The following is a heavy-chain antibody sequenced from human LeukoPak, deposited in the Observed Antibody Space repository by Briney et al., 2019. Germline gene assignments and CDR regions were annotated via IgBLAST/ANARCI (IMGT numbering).Heavy chain of an antibody. V-gene: IGHV1-46*01. CDR2: INPSGGST. Sequence: GASVKVSCKASGYTFTSYYMHWVRQAPGQGLEWMGIINPSGGSTSYAQKFQGRVTMTRDMSTSTVYMELSSLRSEDTAVYYCAGNSLYSQSAAADYYMDVWGKGTTVTVSS. D-gene: IGHD2-2*01. CDR1: GYTFTSYY. CDR3: AGNSLYSQSAAADYYMDV. J-gene: IGHJ6*03.